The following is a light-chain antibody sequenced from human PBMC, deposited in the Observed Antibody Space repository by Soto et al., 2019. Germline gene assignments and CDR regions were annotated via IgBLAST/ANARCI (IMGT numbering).Light chain of an antibody. CDR3: CSYAGSPRYV. V-gene: IGLV2-11*01. CDR2: DVS. J-gene: IGLJ1*01. CDR1: SSVVGGYNY. Sequence: QSALTQPRSVSGSPGQSVTISCTGTSSVVGGYNYVSWNQQHPGKAPKLMIYDVSERPSGVPDRFSGSKSGNTASLTISGLQAEDEADYYCCSYAGSPRYVFGTGTQLTVL.